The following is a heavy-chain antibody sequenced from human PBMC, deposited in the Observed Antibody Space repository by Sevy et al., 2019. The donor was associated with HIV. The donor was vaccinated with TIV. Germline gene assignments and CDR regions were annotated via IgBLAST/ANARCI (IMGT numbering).Heavy chain of an antibody. CDR3: AKAGGGWNYFDY. CDR1: GFTFDNYA. V-gene: IGHV3-23*01. D-gene: IGHD6-19*01. CDR2: LDNSGDNT. Sequence: GGSLRLSCAASGFTFDNYAMTWVRQTPGKGLEWVSTLDNSGDNTYNADSVKGRFTISGDNSKITLYLQMDSLRAEDTAIYYCAKAGGGWNYFDYSGQGTLVTVSS. J-gene: IGHJ4*02.